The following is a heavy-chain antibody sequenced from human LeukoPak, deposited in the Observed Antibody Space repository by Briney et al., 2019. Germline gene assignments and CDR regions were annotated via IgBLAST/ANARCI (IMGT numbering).Heavy chain of an antibody. CDR1: GGTFSSYA. J-gene: IGHJ5*02. CDR3: ARGPVAGYYKDNWFDP. D-gene: IGHD3-9*01. CDR2: IIPIFGTA. V-gene: IGHV1-69*06. Sequence: GASVKVSCKASGGTFSSYAISWVRQAPGQGLEWMGGIIPIFGTANYAQKFQGRVTITADKSTSTAYMELSRLRSDDTAVYYCARGPVAGYYKDNWFDPWGQGTLVTVSS.